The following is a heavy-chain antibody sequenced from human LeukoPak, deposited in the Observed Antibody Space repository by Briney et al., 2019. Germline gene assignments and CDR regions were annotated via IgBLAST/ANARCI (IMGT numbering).Heavy chain of an antibody. Sequence: PGGSLRLSCAASGFTFSDYWMTWVRQTPGKGLEWVANIKQDGSEKYYVDSVKGRFTISRDNAKNSLYLQMNSLRAEDTAVYYCARERTLYGDYGTFDYWGQGTLVTVSS. J-gene: IGHJ4*02. V-gene: IGHV3-7*01. CDR1: GFTFSDYW. D-gene: IGHD4-17*01. CDR3: ARERTLYGDYGTFDY. CDR2: IKQDGSEK.